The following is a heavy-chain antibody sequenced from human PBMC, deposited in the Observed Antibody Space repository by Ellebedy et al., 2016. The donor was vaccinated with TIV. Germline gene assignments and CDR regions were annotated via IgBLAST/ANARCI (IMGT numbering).Heavy chain of an antibody. CDR3: ARLSSGWYGWFDP. CDR2: ISFSGDT. Sequence: SETLSLTXSVSGGSVSTTTYYWVWVRQPPGKGLEWIGSISFSGDTSYNPSLEGRVTLSVDTSKNQFSLMVTSMTAADTAVYYCARLSSGWYGWFDPWGQGTLVTVSS. J-gene: IGHJ5*02. V-gene: IGHV4-39*01. CDR1: GGSVSTTTYY. D-gene: IGHD6-19*01.